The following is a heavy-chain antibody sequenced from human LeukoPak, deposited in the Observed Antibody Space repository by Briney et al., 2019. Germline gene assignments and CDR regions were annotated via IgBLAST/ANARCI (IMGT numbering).Heavy chain of an antibody. J-gene: IGHJ4*02. CDR2: IYHSGST. Sequence: SETLSLTCTVSGYSISSGYYWGWIRQPPGKGLEWIGSIYHSGSTYYNPSLKSRVTISVDTSKNQFSLKLSSVTAADTAVYYCARDLLAAAGTSYFDYWGQGTLVTVSS. V-gene: IGHV4-38-2*02. CDR3: ARDLLAAAGTSYFDY. D-gene: IGHD6-13*01. CDR1: GYSISSGYY.